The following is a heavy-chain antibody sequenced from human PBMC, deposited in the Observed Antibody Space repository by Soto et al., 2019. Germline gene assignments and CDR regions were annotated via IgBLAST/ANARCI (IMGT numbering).Heavy chain of an antibody. CDR1: GGSISSSSYY. V-gene: IGHV4-30-4*08. CDR3: ARVTVTTLIDY. J-gene: IGHJ4*02. Sequence: SETLSLTCTVSGGSISSSSYYWGWIRQPPGKGLEWIGYIYYSGSTYYNPSLKSRVTISVDTSKNQFSLKLSSVTAADTAVYYCARVTVTTLIDYWGQGTLVTVSS. D-gene: IGHD4-17*01. CDR2: IYYSGST.